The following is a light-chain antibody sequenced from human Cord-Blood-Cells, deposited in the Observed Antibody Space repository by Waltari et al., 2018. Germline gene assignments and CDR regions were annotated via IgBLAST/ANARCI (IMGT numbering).Light chain of an antibody. Sequence: SYELTQRPLVSVSPGQTASIPCSGDNLGAYIDCWSQPKPGQSPVLVIYQDSKRPSGIPERFSGSNSGNTATLTISGTQAMDEADYYCQAWDSSTAYVFGTGTKVTVL. J-gene: IGLJ1*01. CDR3: QAWDSSTAYV. CDR2: QDS. CDR1: NLGAYI. V-gene: IGLV3-1*01.